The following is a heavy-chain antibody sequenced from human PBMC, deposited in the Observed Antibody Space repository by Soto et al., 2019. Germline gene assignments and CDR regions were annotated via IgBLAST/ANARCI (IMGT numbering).Heavy chain of an antibody. D-gene: IGHD3-10*01. Sequence: GGSLRLSCAASGFTFSSYAMSWVRQAPGKGLEWVSAISGSGGSTYYADSVKGRFTISRDNSKNTLYLQMNSLRAEDTAVYYCSVLCFPIGGWXDPFGQGTLVTVSS. J-gene: IGHJ5*02. CDR2: ISGSGGST. CDR3: SVLCFPIGGWXDP. CDR1: GFTFSSYA. V-gene: IGHV3-23*01.